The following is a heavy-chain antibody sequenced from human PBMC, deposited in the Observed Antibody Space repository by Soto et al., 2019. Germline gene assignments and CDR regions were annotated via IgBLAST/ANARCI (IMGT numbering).Heavy chain of an antibody. CDR1: GASISSYY. Sequence: QVQLQESGPGLVKPSETLSLTCTVSGASISSYYWSWIRQSAGKGLEWIGRIYNSGSTNYNPSLKSRVSMSSDTSKNQVSLNLNFVTAADTAVYFCAAQKWLQLRVRFDYWGQGILVTVSS. CDR3: AAQKWLQLRVRFDY. J-gene: IGHJ4*02. D-gene: IGHD1-1*01. CDR2: IYNSGST. V-gene: IGHV4-4*07.